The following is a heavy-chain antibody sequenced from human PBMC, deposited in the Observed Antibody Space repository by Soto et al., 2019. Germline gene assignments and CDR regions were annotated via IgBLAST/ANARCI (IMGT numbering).Heavy chain of an antibody. CDR3: AKDNIPGSGWSRVKVYYYYYGMDV. CDR1: GFTFSSYA. CDR2: ISGSGEST. J-gene: IGHJ6*02. Sequence: GGSLRLSCAASGFTFSSYAMSWVRQAPGKGLEWVSGISGSGESTYYADSVKGRFTISRDNSKNTLYLQMNSLRAEDTAVYYCAKDNIPGSGWSRVKVYYYYYGMDVWGQGTTVTVSS. D-gene: IGHD6-19*01. V-gene: IGHV3-23*01.